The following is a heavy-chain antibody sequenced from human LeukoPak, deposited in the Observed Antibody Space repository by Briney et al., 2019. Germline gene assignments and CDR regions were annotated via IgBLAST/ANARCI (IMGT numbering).Heavy chain of an antibody. J-gene: IGHJ4*02. D-gene: IGHD7-27*01. Sequence: SETLSLTCTVSGGSITSSSYYWGWIRQPPGKGLEWIGSIFYSGSTYYNTSLKSRVTISVDTSKNQFSLKLSSVTAADTAVYYCASRKLGNDYWGQGTLVTVSS. CDR2: IFYSGST. V-gene: IGHV4-39*01. CDR1: GGSITSSSYY. CDR3: ASRKLGNDY.